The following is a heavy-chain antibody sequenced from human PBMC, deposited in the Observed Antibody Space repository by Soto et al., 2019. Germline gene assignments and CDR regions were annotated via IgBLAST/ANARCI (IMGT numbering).Heavy chain of an antibody. CDR1: GYAFDRYS. CDR2: INAGNGNT. V-gene: IGHV1-3*01. Sequence: SVKVSCEAPGYAFDRYSMHWARQAPGQRLEWMGWINAGNGNTKYSQKFQGRVTITRDTSASTAYMELSSLRSEDTAVYYCASSVIGYYYGMDVWGQGTTDTVS. CDR3: ASSVIGYYYGMDV. D-gene: IGHD3-10*01. J-gene: IGHJ6*02.